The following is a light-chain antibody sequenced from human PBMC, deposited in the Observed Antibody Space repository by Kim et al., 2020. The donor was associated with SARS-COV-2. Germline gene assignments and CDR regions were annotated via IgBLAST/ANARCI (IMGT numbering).Light chain of an antibody. CDR3: CSSAGGYTWV. CDR1: SSDVGGSNS. V-gene: IGLV2-11*01. J-gene: IGLJ3*02. Sequence: QSALTQPRSVSGSPGQSVTISCTGTSSDVGGSNSVSWYQQHPGKAPKLMIYDVTKRPSGVPDHFSGSKSGNTASLTISGLQAEDEADYYCCSSAGGYTWVFGGGTKLTVL. CDR2: DVT.